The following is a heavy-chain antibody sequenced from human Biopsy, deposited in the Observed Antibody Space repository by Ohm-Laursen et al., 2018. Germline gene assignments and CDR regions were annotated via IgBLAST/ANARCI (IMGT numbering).Heavy chain of an antibody. CDR2: INHRGYT. CDR3: ARSGQWARYYFDY. J-gene: IGHJ4*01. V-gene: IGHV4-34*01. CDR1: GGSISGYY. Sequence: SETLSLTCAVSGGSISGYYWSRIRQPPGKGLEWIGEINHRGYTDYNASLKGRVSISVDTSKNQLSLNLTSVTAADTAVFYCARSGQWARYYFDYWGHGTLVTVSP. D-gene: IGHD6-19*01.